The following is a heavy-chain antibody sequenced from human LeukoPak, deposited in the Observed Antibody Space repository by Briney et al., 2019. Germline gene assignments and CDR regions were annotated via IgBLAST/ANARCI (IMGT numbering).Heavy chain of an antibody. D-gene: IGHD3-16*01. J-gene: IGHJ3*02. Sequence: GGSLRLSCAASGIILRNYAMHWVRQAPGKGPEWVAVISFHGSDTYYADSVKGRFTFSRDNSKNTLYLQMNTLRTEDTAVYYCARDQGATDAFDIWGQGTMLTVSS. V-gene: IGHV3-30*04. CDR2: ISFHGSDT. CDR3: ARDQGATDAFDI. CDR1: GIILRNYA.